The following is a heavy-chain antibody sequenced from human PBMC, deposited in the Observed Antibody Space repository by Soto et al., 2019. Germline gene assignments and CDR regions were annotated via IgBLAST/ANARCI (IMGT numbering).Heavy chain of an antibody. CDR2: IYYSGST. V-gene: IGHV4-59*01. J-gene: IGHJ6*02. CDR3: AREGGMAAQNYGMDV. CDR1: GGSISSYY. D-gene: IGHD6-6*01. Sequence: PSETLSLTCTVSGGSISSYYWSWIRQPPGKGLEWIGYIYYSGSTNYNPSLKSRVTISVDTSKNQFSLKLSSVTAADTAVYYCAREGGMAAQNYGMDVWGQGTTVTVSS.